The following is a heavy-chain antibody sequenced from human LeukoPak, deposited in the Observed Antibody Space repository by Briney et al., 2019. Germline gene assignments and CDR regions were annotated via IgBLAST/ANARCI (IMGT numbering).Heavy chain of an antibody. CDR1: GGTFSSYA. V-gene: IGHV1-69*13. Sequence: AASVKVSCKASGGTFSSYAISWVRQAPGQGLEWMGGIIPIFGTANYAQKFQGRVTITADESTSTAYMELSSLRSEDTAVYYCAGDPTIFGVVINGFDYWGQGTLVTVSS. J-gene: IGHJ4*02. D-gene: IGHD3-3*01. CDR3: AGDPTIFGVVINGFDY. CDR2: IIPIFGTA.